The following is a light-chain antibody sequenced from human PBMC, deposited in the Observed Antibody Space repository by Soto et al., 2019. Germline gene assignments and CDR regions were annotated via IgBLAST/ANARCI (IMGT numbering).Light chain of an antibody. CDR3: QQSYSSPRT. Sequence: DIQMTQSPSSLSASVGDRVTITCRASQNINNYLNWYQQKPGKAPNLLIYAASTLQSGVPSRVSGSGSGTDFTLNIRSLQPEDFATYYCQQSYSSPRTFGQGNKVEIK. J-gene: IGKJ1*01. V-gene: IGKV1-39*01. CDR2: AAS. CDR1: QNINNY.